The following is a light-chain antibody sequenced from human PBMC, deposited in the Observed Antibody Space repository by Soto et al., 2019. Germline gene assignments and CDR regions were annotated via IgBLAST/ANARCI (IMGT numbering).Light chain of an antibody. CDR1: SSDVGGYNF. J-gene: IGLJ1*01. Sequence: QSALTQPASVSGSPGQSITISCTGTSSDVGGYNFVSWYQQHPGKAPKLMIYDVRNRPSGVSNRFSGSKSVNTASLTISGLQAEDEADYYCSSYTCISTYVFGPGTKLTVL. V-gene: IGLV2-14*01. CDR3: SSYTCISTYV. CDR2: DVR.